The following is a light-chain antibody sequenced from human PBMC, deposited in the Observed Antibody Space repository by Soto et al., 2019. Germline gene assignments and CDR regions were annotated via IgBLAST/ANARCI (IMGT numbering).Light chain of an antibody. J-gene: IGKJ1*01. CDR1: LGIGDR. CDR2: AAS. CDR3: LQVSSFPRT. Sequence: DIQITQSPSSLSSFVVERVTITCRASLGIGDRLAWFQQKPGKAPQFLIQAASNLQSGVPSRFSGSGSGTEFILSINSLQPEDIATYYCLQVSSFPRTFGQGTKVDIK. V-gene: IGKV1-12*01.